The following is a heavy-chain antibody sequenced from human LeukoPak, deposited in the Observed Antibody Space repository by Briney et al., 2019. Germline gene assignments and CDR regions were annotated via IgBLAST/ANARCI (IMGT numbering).Heavy chain of an antibody. V-gene: IGHV3-7*03. CDR2: IKQDGSEK. D-gene: IGHD6-19*01. CDR3: ARDRGSSGWYPSYYYYYGMDV. CDR1: GFTFSSYW. J-gene: IGHJ6*02. Sequence: GSLRLSCAASGFTFSSYWMGWVRQAPGKGLEWEANIKQDGSEKYYVDSVKGRFTISRDNAKNSLYLQMNSLRAEDTAVYYCARDRGSSGWYPSYYYYYGMDVWGQGTTVTVSS.